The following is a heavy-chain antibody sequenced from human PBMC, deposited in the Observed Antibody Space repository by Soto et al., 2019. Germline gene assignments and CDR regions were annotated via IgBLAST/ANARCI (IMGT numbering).Heavy chain of an antibody. CDR3: ANGVAAAGSTFDY. Sequence: GASVKVSCKASGGTFGSYAISWVRQAPGQGLEWMGGIIPIFGTANYAQKFQGRVTITADKSTSTAYMELSSLRSEDTAVYYCANGVAAAGSTFDYWGQGTLVTVSS. J-gene: IGHJ4*02. CDR2: IIPIFGTA. CDR1: GGTFGSYA. D-gene: IGHD6-13*01. V-gene: IGHV1-69*06.